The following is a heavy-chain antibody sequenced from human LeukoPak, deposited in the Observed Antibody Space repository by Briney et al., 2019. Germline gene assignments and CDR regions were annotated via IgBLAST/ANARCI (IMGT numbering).Heavy chain of an antibody. D-gene: IGHD3-10*01. J-gene: IGHJ6*03. Sequence: SETLSLTCTVSGGSISTSSYYWGWVRQPPGKGLEWIGNIFYSGSTYYSPSLKSRVTISLDTSRNQFSLKLSSVTAADTAVYYCARDGSKYYYYYMDVWGKGTTVTISS. CDR2: IFYSGST. CDR3: ARDGSKYYYYYMDV. V-gene: IGHV4-39*07. CDR1: GGSISTSSYY.